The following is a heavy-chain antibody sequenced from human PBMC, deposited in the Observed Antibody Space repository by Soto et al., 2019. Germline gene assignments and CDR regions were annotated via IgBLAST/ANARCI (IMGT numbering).Heavy chain of an antibody. CDR1: GFTFSDYY. V-gene: IGHV3-11*01. CDR3: ARDSAVGATENAFGI. Sequence: LRLSCAASGFTFSDYYMSWIRQAPGKGLEWVSYISSSGSTIYYADSVKGRFTISRDNAKNSLYLQMNSLRAEDTAVYYCARDSAVGATENAFGIWGQGTMVTVSS. J-gene: IGHJ3*02. CDR2: ISSSGSTI. D-gene: IGHD1-26*01.